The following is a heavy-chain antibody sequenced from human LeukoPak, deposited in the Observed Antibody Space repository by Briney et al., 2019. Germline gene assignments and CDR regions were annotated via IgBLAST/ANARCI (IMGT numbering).Heavy chain of an antibody. V-gene: IGHV3-23*01. D-gene: IGHD4-23*01. Sequence: QPGGSLRLPCAASGFTFSSYAMSWVRQAPGKGLEWVSAISGSGGSTYYADSVKGRFTISRDNSKNTLYLQMNSLRAEDTAVYYCAKGLGIYGGNHHAFDIWGQGTMVTVSS. CDR2: ISGSGGST. J-gene: IGHJ3*02. CDR3: AKGLGIYGGNHHAFDI. CDR1: GFTFSSYA.